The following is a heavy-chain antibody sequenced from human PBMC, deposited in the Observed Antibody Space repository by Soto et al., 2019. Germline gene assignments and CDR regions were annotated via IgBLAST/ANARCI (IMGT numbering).Heavy chain of an antibody. CDR1: GYTFINFD. CDR3: ARMASAVTLNWFDP. Sequence: QVQLVQSGAEVKEPGASVRVSCKASGYTFINFDISWVRQAAGQGLEWLGWLNPGSGKTGYASKFQGRVAMTRDASTGTTHLELISLTSDDTAVYYCARMASAVTLNWFDPWGQGTLVTVSS. V-gene: IGHV1-8*02. J-gene: IGHJ5*02. CDR2: LNPGSGKT. D-gene: IGHD6-13*01.